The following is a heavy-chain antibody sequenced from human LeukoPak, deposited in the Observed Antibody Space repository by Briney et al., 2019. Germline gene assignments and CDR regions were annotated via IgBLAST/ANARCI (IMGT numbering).Heavy chain of an antibody. J-gene: IGHJ6*02. Sequence: PGGSLRLSCAASGFTFSSYWMSWVRQAPGKGLEWVANIKQDGSEKYYVDSVKGRFTISRDNSKNTLYLQMNSLRAEDTAVYYCAKGRITMVRGVDGMDVWGQGTTVTVSS. V-gene: IGHV3-7*03. CDR1: GFTFSSYW. D-gene: IGHD3-10*01. CDR2: IKQDGSEK. CDR3: AKGRITMVRGVDGMDV.